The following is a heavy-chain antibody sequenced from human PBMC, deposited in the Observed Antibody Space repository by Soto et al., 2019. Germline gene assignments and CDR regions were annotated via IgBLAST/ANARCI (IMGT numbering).Heavy chain of an antibody. V-gene: IGHV6-1*01. J-gene: IGHJ4*02. CDR2: TYYRSKWYN. Sequence: SQTLSLTCAISGDSVSSSSTAWYWIRQSPSRGLEWLGRTYYRSKWYNDYAVSVKSRITINPDTSKNQFSLQLNAVSPEDTAVYYCTRGTAAAGYNYWGQGTLVTAPQ. CDR3: TRGTAAAGYNY. D-gene: IGHD6-13*01. CDR1: GDSVSSSSTA.